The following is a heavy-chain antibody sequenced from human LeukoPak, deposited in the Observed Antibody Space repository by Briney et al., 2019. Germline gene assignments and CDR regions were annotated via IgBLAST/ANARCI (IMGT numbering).Heavy chain of an antibody. V-gene: IGHV4-59*01. CDR1: GGSISSYY. D-gene: IGHD2/OR15-2a*01. CDR3: ARDTPQRSRSTFDY. J-gene: IGHJ4*02. CDR2: IYYSGST. Sequence: SETLSLTCTVSGGSISSYYWSWIRQPPGKGLEWIGYIYYSGSTNYNPSLKSRVTISVDTSKNQFSLKLSSVTAADTAVYHCARDTPQRSRSTFDYWGQGTLVTVSS.